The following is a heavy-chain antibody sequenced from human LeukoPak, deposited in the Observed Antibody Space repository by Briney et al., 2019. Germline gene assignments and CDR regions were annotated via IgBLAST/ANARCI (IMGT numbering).Heavy chain of an antibody. CDR1: GFTFSNSW. Sequence: QPGGSLRLYCATSGFTFSNSWMTWVRQAPGKGLEWVANIKEDGSEKNYVDSVKGRFTISRDNAKNSLYLQMNGLRAEDTAVYYCAKDSGWYPVDYWGQGTLVTVSS. CDR3: AKDSGWYPVDY. D-gene: IGHD6-19*01. J-gene: IGHJ4*02. CDR2: IKEDGSEK. V-gene: IGHV3-7*01.